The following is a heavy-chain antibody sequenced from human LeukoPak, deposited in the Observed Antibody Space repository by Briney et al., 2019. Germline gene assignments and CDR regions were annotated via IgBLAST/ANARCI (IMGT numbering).Heavy chain of an antibody. CDR3: ARERGRLVGY. CDR2: MHNSENA. Sequence: KSSETLSLTCTVSGGSISSGGYFWSWIRQLPGKGLEWIGYMHNSENADYNPSLKSRVTISVDTSKNQISLKVNSVTAADTAVYYCARERGRLVGYWGQGTLVTVSS. CDR1: GGSISSGGYF. V-gene: IGHV4-31*03. D-gene: IGHD6-25*01. J-gene: IGHJ4*02.